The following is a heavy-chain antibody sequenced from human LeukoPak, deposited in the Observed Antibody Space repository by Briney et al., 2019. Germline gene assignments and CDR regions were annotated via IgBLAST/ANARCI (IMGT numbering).Heavy chain of an antibody. Sequence: TGGSLRLSCAASGFTFSSYSMNWVRQAPGKGLEWVSSISSSSSYIYYADSVKGRFTISRDNAKNSLYLQMNSLRAEDTAVYYCARDLERYCSSTSCYGFDYWGQGTLVTVSS. J-gene: IGHJ4*02. CDR3: ARDLERYCSSTSCYGFDY. CDR2: ISSSSSYI. CDR1: GFTFSSYS. V-gene: IGHV3-21*01. D-gene: IGHD2-2*01.